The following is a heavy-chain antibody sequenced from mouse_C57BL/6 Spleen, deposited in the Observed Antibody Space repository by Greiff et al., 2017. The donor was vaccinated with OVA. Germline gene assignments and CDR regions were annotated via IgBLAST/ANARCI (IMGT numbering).Heavy chain of an antibody. Sequence: DVHLVESGGGLVQPGGSMKLSCAASGFTFSDAWMDWVRQSPEKGLEWVAEIRNKANNHATYYAESVKGRFTISREDSKSSVYLQMNSIRAEDTGIYYCTRYGNYDYAMDYWGQGTSVTVSS. V-gene: IGHV6-6*01. J-gene: IGHJ4*01. CDR3: TRYGNYDYAMDY. CDR1: GFTFSDAW. CDR2: IRNKANNHAT. D-gene: IGHD2-1*01.